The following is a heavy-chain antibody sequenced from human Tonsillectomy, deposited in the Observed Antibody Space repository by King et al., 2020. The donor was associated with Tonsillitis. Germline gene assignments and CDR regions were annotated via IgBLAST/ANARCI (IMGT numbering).Heavy chain of an antibody. J-gene: IGHJ3*02. Sequence: VQLQESGPGLVKPSETLSLTCTVSGGSISNYYWSWIRQSPGKGLEWIGYIFYSGNTDYNPSLKSRVTISVDTSNNQLSLKLSSLTAAETAVYYCARSDTYGGGPFDAFDIWGQGTMVAVSS. D-gene: IGHD2-21*01. V-gene: IGHV4-59*13. CDR2: IFYSGNT. CDR3: ARSDTYGGGPFDAFDI. CDR1: GGSISNYY.